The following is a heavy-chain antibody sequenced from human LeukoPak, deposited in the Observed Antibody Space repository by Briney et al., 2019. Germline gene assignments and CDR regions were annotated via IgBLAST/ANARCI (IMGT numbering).Heavy chain of an antibody. CDR1: GGTFSSYA. V-gene: IGHV1-69*01. J-gene: IGHJ4*02. Sequence: GASVNVSCKASGGTFSSYAISWVRQAPGQGLEWMGGIIPIFGTANYAQKFQGRVTITADESTSTAYMELSSLRSEDTAVYYCARANYDILTGYYAFYFDYWGQGTLVTVSS. CDR2: IIPIFGTA. CDR3: ARANYDILTGYYAFYFDY. D-gene: IGHD3-9*01.